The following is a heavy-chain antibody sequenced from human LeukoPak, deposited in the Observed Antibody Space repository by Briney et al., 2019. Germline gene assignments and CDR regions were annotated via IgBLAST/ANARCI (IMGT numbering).Heavy chain of an antibody. V-gene: IGHV3-23*01. D-gene: IGHD3-22*01. J-gene: IGHJ4*02. Sequence: GGSLRLSCAASGFTFSSYAMSWVRQAPGKGPEWVSAISGSGGSTYYADSVKGRFTISRDNSKNTLYLQMNSLRAEDTAVYYCAKPQANYYDSSGYYYFDYWGQGTLVTVSS. CDR1: GFTFSSYA. CDR3: AKPQANYYDSSGYYYFDY. CDR2: ISGSGGST.